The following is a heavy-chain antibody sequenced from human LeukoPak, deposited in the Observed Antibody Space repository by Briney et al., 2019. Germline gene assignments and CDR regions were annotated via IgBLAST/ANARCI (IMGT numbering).Heavy chain of an antibody. J-gene: IGHJ5*02. CDR3: VRYNWFDP. CDR2: ISDSGSTI. Sequence: GGSLRLSCAASGFTFSSYEMNWVRQAPGKGLEWVSYISDSGSTIYYADSVKGRFTISRDNAKKSLYLQMNSLRAEDTAIYYCVRYNWFDPWGQGTLVTVSS. CDR1: GFTFSSYE. V-gene: IGHV3-48*03.